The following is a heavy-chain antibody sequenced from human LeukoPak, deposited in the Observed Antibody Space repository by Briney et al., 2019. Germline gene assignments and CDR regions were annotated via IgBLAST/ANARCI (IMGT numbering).Heavy chain of an antibody. CDR2: ISGSGGST. J-gene: IGHJ4*02. CDR3: ASTPSAVAIVSY. V-gene: IGHV3-23*01. CDR1: GFTFSSYA. D-gene: IGHD6-19*01. Sequence: GGSLRLSCAASGFTFSSYAMSWVRQAPGEGLEWVSAISGSGGSTYYADSVKGRFTISRDNSKNTLYLQMNSLRAEDTAVYYCASTPSAVAIVSYWGQGTLVTVSS.